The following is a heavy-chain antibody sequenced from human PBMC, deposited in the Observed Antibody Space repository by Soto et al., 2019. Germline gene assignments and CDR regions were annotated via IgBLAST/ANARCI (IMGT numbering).Heavy chain of an antibody. Sequence: QVQLQESGPGLVKPSETLSLTCTVSGGSISSYYWSWIRQPPGKGLEWIGYIYYSGSTNYNPSLKSRVTISVDTSKNQFSLKLSSVTAADTAVYYCARGCGGDCYSDYYYGMDVWGQGTTVTVSS. CDR2: IYYSGST. J-gene: IGHJ6*02. D-gene: IGHD2-21*02. CDR1: GGSISSYY. V-gene: IGHV4-59*01. CDR3: ARGCGGDCYSDYYYGMDV.